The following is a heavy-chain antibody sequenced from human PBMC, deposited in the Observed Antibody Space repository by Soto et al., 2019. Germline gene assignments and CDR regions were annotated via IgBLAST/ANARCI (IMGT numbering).Heavy chain of an antibody. D-gene: IGHD3-3*01. J-gene: IGHJ4*02. CDR1: GGSISSGGHY. CDR2: IYDSGST. Sequence: QVQLQESGPGLVKPSQTLSLTCTVSGGSISSGGHYWSWIRQHPGKGLEWIGYIYDSGSTYYNPSLKSRVTISVDTSKNQFSLKLSSVTAADTAVYYCARAPRGGFLEWFPGDYWGQGTLVTVSS. CDR3: ARAPRGGFLEWFPGDY. V-gene: IGHV4-31*03.